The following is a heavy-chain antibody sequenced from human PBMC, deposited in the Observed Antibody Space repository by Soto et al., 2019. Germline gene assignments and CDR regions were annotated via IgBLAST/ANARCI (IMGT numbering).Heavy chain of an antibody. CDR1: GFTFSSAV. D-gene: IGHD3-22*01. CDR3: AKEMGDYYDSSGSWFDP. CDR2: ISGSGDNT. J-gene: IGHJ5*02. V-gene: IGHV3-23*01. Sequence: EVQLLESGGGLVQPGGSLRLSCAASGFTFSSAVMSWVRQAPGKGLEWVSGISGSGDNTYYEDSVKGRFTIPRDNSKNTLFLQMNSLRAEDTALYFFAKEMGDYYDSSGSWFDPWGQGTLVTVSS.